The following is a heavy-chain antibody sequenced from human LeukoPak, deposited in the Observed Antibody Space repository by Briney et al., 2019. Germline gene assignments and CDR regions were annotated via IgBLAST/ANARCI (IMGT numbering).Heavy chain of an antibody. CDR1: GFTFGSYW. V-gene: IGHV3-7*01. CDR3: ARDGGSGNPGADY. D-gene: IGHD2-15*01. Sequence: PGGSLRLSCAASGFTFGSYWMSWVRQAPGKGLEWVANIKPDGSEKYYVDSVKGRFTISRDNAENSLYLQMNCLRAEDTAAYYCARDGGSGNPGADYWGQGTLVTVSS. J-gene: IGHJ4*02. CDR2: IKPDGSEK.